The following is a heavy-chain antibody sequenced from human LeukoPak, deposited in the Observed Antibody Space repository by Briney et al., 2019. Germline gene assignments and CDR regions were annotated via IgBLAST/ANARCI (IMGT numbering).Heavy chain of an antibody. Sequence: GGSLRLSCAASGFTFSSYAMSWVRQAPGKGLEWVSAISGSGGSTYYADSVKGRFTNSRDNSKNTLYLQMNSLRAEDTAVYYCAKDSTGDIVVVVAAPNWFDPWGQGTLVTVSS. D-gene: IGHD2-15*01. CDR2: ISGSGGST. CDR1: GFTFSSYA. CDR3: AKDSTGDIVVVVAAPNWFDP. J-gene: IGHJ5*02. V-gene: IGHV3-23*01.